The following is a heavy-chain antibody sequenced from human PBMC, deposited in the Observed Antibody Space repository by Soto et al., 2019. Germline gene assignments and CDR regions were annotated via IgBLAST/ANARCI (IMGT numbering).Heavy chain of an antibody. CDR2: IKEDGSEK. V-gene: IGHV3-7*04. D-gene: IGHD3-16*01. CDR1: GFTLSSYW. CDR3: ARGAGIGDY. J-gene: IGHJ4*02. Sequence: GGSLRLSCAASGFTLSSYWMSWVRQAPGKGLEWLANIKEDGSEKYYVDSVKGRFTISRDNAKNSLYLQLNGLRVEDTAVYYCARGAGIGDYWGQGILVTVSS.